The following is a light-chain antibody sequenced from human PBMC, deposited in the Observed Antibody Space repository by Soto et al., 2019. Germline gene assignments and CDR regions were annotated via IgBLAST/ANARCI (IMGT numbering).Light chain of an antibody. Sequence: QSVLTQPPSASGSPGQSVTISCTGTSSDVGGYNYVSWYQQHPGKAPKLMIYEVSKRPSGVPDRFSGSKSGNTASLTVSGLKAEDEADYYCSSYAASNNLGVFGTGTKLTFL. CDR1: SSDVGGYNY. CDR2: EVS. J-gene: IGLJ1*01. CDR3: SSYAASNNLGV. V-gene: IGLV2-8*01.